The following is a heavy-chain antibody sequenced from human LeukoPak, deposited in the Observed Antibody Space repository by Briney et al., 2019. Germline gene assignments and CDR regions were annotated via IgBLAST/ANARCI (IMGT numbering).Heavy chain of an antibody. J-gene: IGHJ4*02. CDR3: ARDLVRMGAAGRFDY. CDR1: GYTFTSYG. V-gene: IGHV1-18*01. CDR2: ISAYNGNT. D-gene: IGHD6-13*01. Sequence: ASVKVSCKASGYTFTSYGISWVRQAPGQGLEWMGWISAYNGNTNYAQKLQGRVTMTTDTSTSTAYMELRSLRSDDTAVYYCARDLVRMGAAGRFDYWGQGTLVTVSS.